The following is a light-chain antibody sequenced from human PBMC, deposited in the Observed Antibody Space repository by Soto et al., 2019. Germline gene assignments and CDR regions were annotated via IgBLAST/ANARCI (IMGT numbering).Light chain of an antibody. CDR2: GAS. Sequence: DIQMTQSPSSLSASVGDRVAITCRASQGINNYVAWYQQNPGKAPNLLIYGASTLQTGVPSRFSGSGSGTEFTLTISSLQPDDFATYYCQQYNSYWRTFGQGTKVDIK. CDR1: QGINNY. CDR3: QQYNSYWRT. J-gene: IGKJ1*01. V-gene: IGKV1-9*01.